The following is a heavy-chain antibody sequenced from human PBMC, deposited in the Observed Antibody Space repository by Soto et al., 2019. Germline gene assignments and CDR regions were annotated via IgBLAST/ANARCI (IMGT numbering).Heavy chain of an antibody. Sequence: SETLSLTCTVSGGSISSYYWSWIRQPPGKGLEWIGYIYYSGSTNYNPSLKSRVTISVDTSKNQFSLKLSSVTAADTAVYYCARTNTVTTPGWNYYYYVDVWGKGTTVTVSS. V-gene: IGHV4-59*01. J-gene: IGHJ6*03. CDR3: ARTNTVTTPGWNYYYYVDV. D-gene: IGHD4-4*01. CDR2: IYYSGST. CDR1: GGSISSYY.